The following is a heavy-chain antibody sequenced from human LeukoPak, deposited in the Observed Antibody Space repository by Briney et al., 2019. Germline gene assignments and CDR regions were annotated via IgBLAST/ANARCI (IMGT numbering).Heavy chain of an antibody. CDR3: ASTTYYYDSSGYYFLDY. CDR1: GDSISSYY. V-gene: IGHV4-4*07. CDR2: IYTRGST. D-gene: IGHD3-22*01. Sequence: SEPLSLTCTLSGDSISSYYWSWIRHPAGKGLEWIGRIYTRGSTNDNPSLKNRVTMSVDTSKNQFSLKLSSVTAADTAVYCCASTTYYYDSSGYYFLDYWGQGTLVTVSS. J-gene: IGHJ4*02.